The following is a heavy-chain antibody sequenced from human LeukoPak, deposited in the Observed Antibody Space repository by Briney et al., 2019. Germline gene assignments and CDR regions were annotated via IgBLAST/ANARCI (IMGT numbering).Heavy chain of an antibody. V-gene: IGHV4-34*01. Sequence: KPSETLSLTCAVYGGSFSGYYLSWIRQPPGKGLEWIGEINHSGSTNYNPSLKSRVTISVDTSKNQFSLKLSSVTAADTAVYYSARALDGYNIVPGFWGQGTLVTVSS. CDR3: ARALDGYNIVPGF. J-gene: IGHJ4*02. D-gene: IGHD5-24*01. CDR1: GGSFSGYY. CDR2: INHSGST.